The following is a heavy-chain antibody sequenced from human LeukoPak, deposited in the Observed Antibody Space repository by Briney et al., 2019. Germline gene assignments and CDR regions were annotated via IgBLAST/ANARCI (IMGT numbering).Heavy chain of an antibody. Sequence: SETLSLTCTVSGGSLSSYYWSWVRQPAGKGLEWIGYIYYSGSTNYNPSLKSRVTISVDTSKNQFSLKLSSVTAADTAVYYCARLGDSSGYQSELPEPWGQGTLVTVSS. V-gene: IGHV4-59*08. CDR3: ARLGDSSGYQSELPEP. CDR2: IYYSGST. D-gene: IGHD3-22*01. CDR1: GGSLSSYY. J-gene: IGHJ5*02.